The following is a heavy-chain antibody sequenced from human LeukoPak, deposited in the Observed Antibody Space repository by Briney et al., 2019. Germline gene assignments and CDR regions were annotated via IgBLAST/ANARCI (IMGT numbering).Heavy chain of an antibody. CDR2: INHSGST. D-gene: IGHD3-9*01. Sequence: SETLSLTCAVYGGSFSGYYWSWIRQPPGKGLEWIGEINHSGSTNYNPSLKGRVTISVDTSKNQFSLKLRSVTAADTAVYYCARLPLRYFDWSQGHYYMDVWGKGTTVTISS. V-gene: IGHV4-34*01. CDR3: ARLPLRYFDWSQGHYYMDV. J-gene: IGHJ6*03. CDR1: GGSFSGYY.